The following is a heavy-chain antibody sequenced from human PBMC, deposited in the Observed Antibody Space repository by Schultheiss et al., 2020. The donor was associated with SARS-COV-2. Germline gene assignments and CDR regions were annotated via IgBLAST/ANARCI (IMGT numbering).Heavy chain of an antibody. V-gene: IGHV5-51*01. CDR1: EYSFTNYW. Sequence: GGSLRLSCKGSEYSFTNYWIGWVRQMPGKGLEWMGIIYPADSDTRYSPSFQGQVTISADKSINTAYLQWSSLKASDTAMYYYARLGSGSHYNVLDYWGQGTLVTVSS. J-gene: IGHJ4*02. CDR3: ARLGSGSHYNVLDY. D-gene: IGHD3-10*01. CDR2: IYPADSDT.